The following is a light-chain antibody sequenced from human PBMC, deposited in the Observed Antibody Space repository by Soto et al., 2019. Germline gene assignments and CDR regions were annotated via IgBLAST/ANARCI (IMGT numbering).Light chain of an antibody. V-gene: IGKV3-15*01. Sequence: EIVLAQSPGTLSLSPGERATLSCRASQRVSNTYLAWYQQKPGQAPRLLIYGVSTRATGIPARFSGSGSGTEFSLTISSLQSEDFAVYYCQQYSDWPPTFGQGTKV. CDR3: QQYSDWPPT. CDR2: GVS. J-gene: IGKJ1*01. CDR1: QRVSNTY.